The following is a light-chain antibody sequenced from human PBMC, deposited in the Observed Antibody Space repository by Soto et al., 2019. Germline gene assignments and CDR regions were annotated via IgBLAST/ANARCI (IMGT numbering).Light chain of an antibody. Sequence: QSVLTQPASVSGSPGQSVTISCTRTSSDVGAYNYVSWYQQHPGKAPKLIIYEVNNRPSGVSNRFSGSKSGNTASLTISGLQAEDEADYHCSSFTTSWTYVFGTGTKLTVL. CDR1: SSDVGAYNY. CDR3: SSFTTSWTYV. J-gene: IGLJ1*01. V-gene: IGLV2-14*01. CDR2: EVN.